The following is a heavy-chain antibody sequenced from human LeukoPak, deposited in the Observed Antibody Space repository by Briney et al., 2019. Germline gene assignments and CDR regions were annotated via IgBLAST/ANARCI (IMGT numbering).Heavy chain of an antibody. J-gene: IGHJ4*02. CDR3: ARGVVGATTGAYSFDY. V-gene: IGHV1-69*01. Sequence: SMTVSCKASGGTFSSYAISWVRQAPGQGLEWMGGIIPIFGTANYAQKFQGRATIIADESTSTAYMELSSLRSEDTAVYYCARGVVGATTGAYSFDYWGRGTLVTVSS. D-gene: IGHD1-26*01. CDR2: IIPIFGTA. CDR1: GGTFSSYA.